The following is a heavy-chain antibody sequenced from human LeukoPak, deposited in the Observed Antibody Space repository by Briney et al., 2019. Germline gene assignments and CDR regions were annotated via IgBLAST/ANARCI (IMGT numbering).Heavy chain of an antibody. CDR1: GGSINNNNYY. D-gene: IGHD5-24*01. CDR2: IYYYETT. Sequence: PSETLSLTCTVSGGSINNNNYYWGWLRQPPGKGLEWIGSIYYYETTYYNPSLKSRVTISVDTSKKQFFLKLTSVTAADTAVYYCARDPVEMATVRPGLWWGQGTLVTVSS. CDR3: ARDPVEMATVRPGLW. J-gene: IGHJ4*02. V-gene: IGHV4-39*07.